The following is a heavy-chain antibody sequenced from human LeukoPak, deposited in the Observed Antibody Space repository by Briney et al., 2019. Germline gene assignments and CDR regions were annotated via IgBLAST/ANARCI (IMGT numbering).Heavy chain of an antibody. V-gene: IGHV3-23*01. J-gene: IGHJ4*02. CDR2: ISGSGGST. CDR3: AKGKGTMIVVVIHY. Sequence: PGGSLRLSCAASGFTFSSYARSWVRQAPGKGLEWVSGISGSGGSTYYADSVKGRFTISRDNSKNTLYLQMNSLRAEDTAVYYCAKGKGTMIVVVIHYWGQGTLVTVSS. CDR1: GFTFSSYA. D-gene: IGHD3-22*01.